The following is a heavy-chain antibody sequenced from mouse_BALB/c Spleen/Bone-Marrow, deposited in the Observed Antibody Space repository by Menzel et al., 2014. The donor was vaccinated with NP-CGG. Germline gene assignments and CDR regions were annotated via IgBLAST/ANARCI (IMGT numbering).Heavy chain of an antibody. D-gene: IGHD4-1*02. CDR2: IWRGGNT. Sequence: VQRVESGPGLVQPSQSLSITCTVSGFSLTTYGVHWVRQSPGKGLEWLGVIWRGGNTDYNAAFMSRLSITKDNSKSQVFFKMHSLQADDTAIYYYASTGAWTMDYWGQGTSVTVSS. V-gene: IGHV2-5*01. CDR1: GFSLTTYG. CDR3: ASTGAWTMDY. J-gene: IGHJ4*01.